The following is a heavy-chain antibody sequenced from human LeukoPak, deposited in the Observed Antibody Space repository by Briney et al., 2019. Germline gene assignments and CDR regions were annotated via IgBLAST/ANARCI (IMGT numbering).Heavy chain of an antibody. V-gene: IGHV3-23*01. D-gene: IGHD1-26*01. J-gene: IGHJ4*02. Sequence: GGSLRLSCVTSGFMFSTYAMSWVRQAPGKGLEWVSIISGSGERAYYADSVKGRFTVSRDNSKNTLYLQVKSLRAEDTAIYYCVSQSFSGSDNYYFHYWGQGTLVAVSS. CDR1: GFMFSTYA. CDR3: VSQSFSGSDNYYFHY. CDR2: ISGSGERA.